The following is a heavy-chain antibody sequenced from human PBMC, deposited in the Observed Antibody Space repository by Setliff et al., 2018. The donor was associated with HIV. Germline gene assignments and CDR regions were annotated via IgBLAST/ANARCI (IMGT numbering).Heavy chain of an antibody. D-gene: IGHD6-19*01. V-gene: IGHV3-33*08. CDR3: ATGERSGSSTSGDY. Sequence: SCSASGFTFRSYGMHWVRQAPGKGLEWVAVIWYDGSNKDYADSVKGRFTISRDNFKNTLYLQMNSLKAEDTAVYYCATGERSGSSTSGDYWGQGTLVTVSS. CDR1: GFTFRSYG. CDR2: IWYDGSNK. J-gene: IGHJ4*02.